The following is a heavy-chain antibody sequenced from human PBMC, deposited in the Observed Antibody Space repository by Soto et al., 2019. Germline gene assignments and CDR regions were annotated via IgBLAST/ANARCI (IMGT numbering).Heavy chain of an antibody. Sequence: ASVKVSCKVSGYTLTELSMHWVRRAPGKGLEWMGGFDPEDGETIYAQKFQGRVTMTEDTSTDTAYMELSSLRSEDTAVYYCATLLRSSWYIYFDYWGQGTLVTVSS. J-gene: IGHJ4*02. CDR1: GYTLTELS. D-gene: IGHD6-13*01. V-gene: IGHV1-24*01. CDR2: FDPEDGET. CDR3: ATLLRSSWYIYFDY.